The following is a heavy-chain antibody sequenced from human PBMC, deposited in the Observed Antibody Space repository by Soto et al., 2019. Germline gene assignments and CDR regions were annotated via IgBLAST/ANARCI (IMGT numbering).Heavy chain of an antibody. D-gene: IGHD6-19*01. Sequence: ASVKVSCKASGGTFSSYAISWVRQAPGQGLEWMGGIIPIFGTANYAQKFQGRVTITADKSTSTAYMELSSLRSEDTAVYYCARVAAVAGTYYFDYWGQGTLVTVSS. CDR1: GGTFSSYA. CDR2: IIPIFGTA. V-gene: IGHV1-69*06. CDR3: ARVAAVAGTYYFDY. J-gene: IGHJ4*02.